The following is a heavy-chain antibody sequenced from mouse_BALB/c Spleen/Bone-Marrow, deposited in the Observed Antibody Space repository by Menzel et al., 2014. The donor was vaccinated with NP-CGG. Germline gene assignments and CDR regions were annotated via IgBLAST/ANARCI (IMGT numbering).Heavy chain of an antibody. D-gene: IGHD1-2*01. CDR2: ISSGGGRT. J-gene: IGHJ3*01. CDR3: ARQGFATSTSWFAY. V-gene: IGHV5-12-1*01. Sequence: EVKLQESGGGLVKPGGSLKLSCAASGFVFSSYDMSWVRQTPDKRLEWVAFISSGGGRTYYPDTVKGRFTISRDTAKNTLYLQMSSLKSDYTAIYYYARQGFATSTSWFAYGGQGTLVTVSA. CDR1: GFVFSSYD.